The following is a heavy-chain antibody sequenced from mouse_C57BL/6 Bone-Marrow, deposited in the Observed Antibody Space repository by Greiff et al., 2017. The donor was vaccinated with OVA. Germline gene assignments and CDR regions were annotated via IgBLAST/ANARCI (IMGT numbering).Heavy chain of an antibody. CDR2: IYPGDGDT. Sequence: VKLMESGPELVKPGASVKISCKASGYAFSSSWMNWVKQRPGKGLEWIGRIYPGDGDTNYNGKFKGKATLTADKSSSTAYMQLSSLTSEDSAVYFCARSEGYYYGSLDYWGQGTTLTVSS. J-gene: IGHJ2*01. CDR3: ARSEGYYYGSLDY. V-gene: IGHV1-82*01. CDR1: GYAFSSSW. D-gene: IGHD1-1*01.